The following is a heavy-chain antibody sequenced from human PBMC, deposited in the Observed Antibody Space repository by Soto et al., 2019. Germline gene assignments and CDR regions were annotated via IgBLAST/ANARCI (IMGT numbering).Heavy chain of an antibody. Sequence: EIHLLQSGGGLVQPGGSLRLSCAASGFTFSNYAMSWVRQAPGKEPEWVSAIRGSDGNTFYADSVRGRFTISRDNSRNTLYLKRTSLRAGDAATYYCAKDVLADGFSVAGFDNWRQGRLVTVSS. J-gene: IGHJ4*02. V-gene: IGHV3-23*01. CDR3: AKDVLADGFSVAGFDN. CDR2: IRGSDGNT. D-gene: IGHD6-19*01. CDR1: GFTFSNYA.